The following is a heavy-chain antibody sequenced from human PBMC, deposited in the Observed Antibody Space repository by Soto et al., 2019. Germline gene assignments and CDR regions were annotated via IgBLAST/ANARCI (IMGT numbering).Heavy chain of an antibody. CDR2: INTANGNT. V-gene: IGHV1-3*04. D-gene: IGHD3-16*01. J-gene: IGHJ4*02. Sequence: QVQLVQSGAEVKKPGASVKVSCKASGYTFTTYAMHWVRQAPGQRLEWMGWINTANGNTKYSQKIQGRVTITRDTSASTAYMELSSLKSEDTAVFYCARDLGNPYYFNYWRQGTLVTVSS. CDR3: ARDLGNPYYFNY. CDR1: GYTFTTYA.